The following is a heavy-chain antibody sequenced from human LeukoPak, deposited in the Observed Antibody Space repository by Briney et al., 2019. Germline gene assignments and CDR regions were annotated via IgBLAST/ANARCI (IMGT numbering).Heavy chain of an antibody. D-gene: IGHD3-22*01. CDR2: IYYTGII. V-gene: IGHV4-59*07. CDR1: GDSNTSHY. CDR3: ARSVYDFDNTGPHMMFDY. J-gene: IGHJ4*02. Sequence: SDTLSLTCNVSGDSNTSHYWDWIRQPPGKGLEWIGYIYYTGIIKYNPSLTSRVSMSVDTSKNQFFLKMKSVTAADTAVYHCARSVYDFDNTGPHMMFDYWGEGSLVTVSS.